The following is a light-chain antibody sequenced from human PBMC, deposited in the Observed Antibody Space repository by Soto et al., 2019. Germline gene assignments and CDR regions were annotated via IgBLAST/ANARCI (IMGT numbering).Light chain of an antibody. Sequence: EMVLTQSPGTLSLSPGERATLSCRTSQSISSSHLVWYQQKPGQAPRLLIFGASRRATGIPDRFSASGSGTDFTLTISRLESEDFAAYYCQHYGDSPPFTFGPGTRVDIK. J-gene: IGKJ3*01. CDR2: GAS. V-gene: IGKV3-20*01. CDR3: QHYGDSPPFT. CDR1: QSISSSH.